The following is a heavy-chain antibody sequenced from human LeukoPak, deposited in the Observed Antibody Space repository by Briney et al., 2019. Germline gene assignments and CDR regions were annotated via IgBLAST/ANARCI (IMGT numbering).Heavy chain of an antibody. D-gene: IGHD4/OR15-4a*01. CDR3: AKAGLVRGGALDS. J-gene: IGHJ4*02. V-gene: IGHV3-13*01. CDR1: GFTFSSYD. Sequence: GGSLRLSCAASGFTFSSYDMHWVRQPPGKGLEWVSGIGTAGDIYYAGSVKGRFTTSRENAKNTLYLQMNSLRVEDTALYYCAKAGLVRGGALDSWGQGTLVTVSS. CDR2: IGTAGDI.